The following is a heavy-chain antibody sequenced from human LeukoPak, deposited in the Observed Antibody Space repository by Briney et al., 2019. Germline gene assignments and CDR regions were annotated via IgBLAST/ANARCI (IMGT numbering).Heavy chain of an antibody. CDR3: TRGQLAQIYYYYYMDV. CDR2: IRSKAYGGTT. Sequence: PGRSLRLSCTASGFTFGDYAMSWVRQAPGKGLEWVGLIRSKAYGGTTEYAASVKGRFTISRDDSKSIAYLQMNSLKTEDTAVYYCTRGQLAQIYYYYYMDVWGKGTTVTISS. J-gene: IGHJ6*03. D-gene: IGHD6-13*01. V-gene: IGHV3-49*04. CDR1: GFTFGDYA.